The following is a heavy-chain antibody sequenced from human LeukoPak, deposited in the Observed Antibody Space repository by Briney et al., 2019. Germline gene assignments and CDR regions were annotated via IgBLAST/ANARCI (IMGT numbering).Heavy chain of an antibody. D-gene: IGHD6-13*01. J-gene: IGHJ1*01. CDR3: ASLATAGIGENFQH. V-gene: IGHV4-59*01. CDR2: MFHSGST. Sequence: SETLSLTCTVSGGSIRSYYWSWIRQPPGKGLEWIGYMFHSGSTNYNPSLKSRVITAIDTSKNQFSLRLSSVTPADTAVYYCASLATAGIGENFQHWGQGTQVTVSS. CDR1: GGSIRSYY.